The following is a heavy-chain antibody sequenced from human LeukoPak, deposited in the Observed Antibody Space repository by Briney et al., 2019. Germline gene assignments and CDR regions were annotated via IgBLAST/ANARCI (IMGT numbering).Heavy chain of an antibody. CDR3: ASIPPEYGVATASDY. CDR2: ISSSSSSI. V-gene: IGHV3-21*01. D-gene: IGHD3-3*01. J-gene: IGHJ4*02. Sequence: GGSLRLSCAASGFTFSSYSMNWVRQAPGKGLEWVSSISSSSSSIYYADSVKGRFTISRDNAKNSLYLQMNSLRAEDTAVYYCASIPPEYGVATASDYWGQGTLVAVSS. CDR1: GFTFSSYS.